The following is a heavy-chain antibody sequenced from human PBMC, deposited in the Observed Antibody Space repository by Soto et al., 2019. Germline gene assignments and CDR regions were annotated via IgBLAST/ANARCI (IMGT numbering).Heavy chain of an antibody. J-gene: IGHJ4*02. Sequence: QVQLQESGPGLVKPSQTLSLTCTVSGGSISSGGYYWSWIRQHPGKGLEWIGYIYYRGSTYYNPSLKRRVTLSVDTSKNQFSLKLSSVTAADTAVYYCARVDIAAAVDYWGQGTLVTVSS. CDR1: GGSISSGGYY. D-gene: IGHD6-13*01. V-gene: IGHV4-31*03. CDR2: IYYRGST. CDR3: ARVDIAAAVDY.